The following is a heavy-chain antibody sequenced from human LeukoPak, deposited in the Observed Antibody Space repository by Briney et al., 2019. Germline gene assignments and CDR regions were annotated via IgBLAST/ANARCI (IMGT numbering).Heavy chain of an antibody. CDR3: AKLSSSWYYFWDY. CDR1: GFTFRSYA. CDR2: ISGSGGST. J-gene: IGHJ4*02. D-gene: IGHD6-13*01. V-gene: IGHV3-23*01. Sequence: QAGGSLRLSCAASGFTFRSYAMSWVRQAPGKGLEWVSAISGSGGSTYYADSVKGRFTISRDNSKNTLYLQMNSLRAEDTAVYYCAKLSSSWYYFWDYWGQGTLVTVSS.